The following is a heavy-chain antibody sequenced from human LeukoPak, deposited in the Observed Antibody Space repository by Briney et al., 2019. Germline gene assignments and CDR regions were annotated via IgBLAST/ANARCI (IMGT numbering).Heavy chain of an antibody. J-gene: IGHJ4*02. CDR2: IQNDGSSK. CDR3: AEEIGVVVPGSMNS. V-gene: IGHV3-30*02. Sequence: QHGESLKISCAGSGFNFNNYGMHWVRQGPGKGLEWVTFIQNDGSSKYYADSVKGRFIVSRDNSKNTVYLQMNSLRVEDTAVYYCAEEIGVVVPGSMNSWGQGTLVTVSS. CDR1: GFNFNNYG. D-gene: IGHD2-2*01.